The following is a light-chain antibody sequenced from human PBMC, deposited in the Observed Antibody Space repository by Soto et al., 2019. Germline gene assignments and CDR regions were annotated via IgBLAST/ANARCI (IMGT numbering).Light chain of an antibody. V-gene: IGKV1-39*01. Sequence: DIQITHSPSSLSASVEDRVIITFLASQSISNHLNWYQQKPGKAPKLLIFAASSLQSGVPSRFSGSRSGPDFTLTISSLQPEDFATYYCQQSYSTPQTFGQGTKVDI. CDR1: QSISNH. J-gene: IGKJ1*01. CDR2: AAS. CDR3: QQSYSTPQT.